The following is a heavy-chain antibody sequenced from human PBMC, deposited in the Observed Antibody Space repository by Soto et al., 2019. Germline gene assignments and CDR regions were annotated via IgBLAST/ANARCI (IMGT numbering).Heavy chain of an antibody. Sequence: QVQLVQSGAEVKKPGSSVRVSCKASGGTLNRNTISWVRQAPGQGLEWMGRIIPMFGIQKYAQKFQGRVTITADRSTNTAYMGMSSLRSEDTAVYYCARGTPAPTYYFDFWGQGSLVTVSS. J-gene: IGHJ4*02. D-gene: IGHD2-15*01. CDR2: IIPMFGIQ. CDR1: GGTLNRNT. V-gene: IGHV1-69*02. CDR3: ARGTPAPTYYFDF.